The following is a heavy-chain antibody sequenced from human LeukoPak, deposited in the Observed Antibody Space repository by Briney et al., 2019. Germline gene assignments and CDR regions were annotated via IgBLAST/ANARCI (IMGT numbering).Heavy chain of an antibody. Sequence: GGSLRLSCAASGFTFSSYSMNWVRQAPGKGLEWVSSISSSSSYIYYADSVKGRFTISRDNAKNSLYLQMNSLRAEDTAVYYCARDAVTTYETWFDYWGQGTLVTVSS. CDR2: ISSSSSYI. CDR3: ARDAVTTYETWFDY. J-gene: IGHJ4*02. D-gene: IGHD4-17*01. V-gene: IGHV3-21*04. CDR1: GFTFSSYS.